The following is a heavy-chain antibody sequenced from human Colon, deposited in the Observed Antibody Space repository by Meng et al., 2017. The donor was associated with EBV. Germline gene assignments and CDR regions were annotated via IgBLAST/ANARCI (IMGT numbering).Heavy chain of an antibody. CDR3: GTLKYTSGFYGPAY. CDR1: GYTFTRYP. V-gene: IGHV7-4-1*02. D-gene: IGHD6-19*01. CDR2: ISTNTGNP. J-gene: IGHJ4*02. Sequence: VQLVQSGSELNKPGASVKVSCKASGYTFTRYPMNWVRQAPGQGLEWMGWISTNTGNPTYAQGFTGRFVFSVDTSVSTAYLQISSLKAEDTAVYYCGTLKYTSGFYGPAYWGQGALVTVSS.